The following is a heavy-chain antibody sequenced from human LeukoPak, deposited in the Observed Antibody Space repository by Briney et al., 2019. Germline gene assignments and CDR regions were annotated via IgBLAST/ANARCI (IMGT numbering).Heavy chain of an antibody. D-gene: IGHD1-1*01. CDR1: GGSISSHY. CDR3: ARVERRGYYYYMDV. J-gene: IGHJ6*03. Sequence: SETLSLTCTVSGGSISSHYWSWIRQPPGKGLEWIGYIYYSGSTNYNPSLKSRVTISVDTSKNQFSLKLSSVTAADTAVYYCARVERRGYYYYMDVWGKGTTVTVSS. CDR2: IYYSGST. V-gene: IGHV4-59*11.